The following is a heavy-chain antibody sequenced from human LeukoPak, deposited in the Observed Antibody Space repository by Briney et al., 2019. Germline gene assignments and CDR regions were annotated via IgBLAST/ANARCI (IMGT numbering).Heavy chain of an antibody. CDR3: ARGDNWTGYFGY. V-gene: IGHV4-4*07. CDR1: GGSITGYY. Sequence: SETLSLTCTVSGGSITGYYWNWVRQPAGKGLEWIGRIYSSGSINYNPSLTSRVTMSVDTSKNRFSLRLNSVTAADPAVYYCARGDNWTGYFGYWGQGTLVTVSS. J-gene: IGHJ4*02. CDR2: IYSSGSI. D-gene: IGHD3/OR15-3a*01.